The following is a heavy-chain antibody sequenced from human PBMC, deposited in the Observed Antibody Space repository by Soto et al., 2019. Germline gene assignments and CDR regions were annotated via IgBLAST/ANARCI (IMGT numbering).Heavy chain of an antibody. CDR2: INAGDGNT. CDR1: GYTFITYA. Sequence: QVQVVQSGAEVKKPGASVKVSCKASGYTFITYAMHWVRQAPGQGLEWMGWINAGDGNTKYSQKFQGRVTITRDTSASTAYMELSSLRSDDTAVYYCARPVSGGNYFFDYWGQGTLVTVSS. CDR3: ARPVSGGNYFFDY. D-gene: IGHD1-1*01. J-gene: IGHJ4*02. V-gene: IGHV1-3*01.